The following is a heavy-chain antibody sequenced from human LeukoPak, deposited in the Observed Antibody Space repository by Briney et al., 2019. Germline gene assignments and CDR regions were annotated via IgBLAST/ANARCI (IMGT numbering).Heavy chain of an antibody. V-gene: IGHV3-48*03. CDR2: ISSSGSTI. CDR1: GFTFSSYE. D-gene: IGHD3-22*01. J-gene: IGHJ4*02. CDR3: ARGPLWDYYDSSGPFDY. Sequence: GGSLRLSCAASGFTFSSYEMNWVRQAPGKGLEWVSYISSSGSTIYYADSVKGRFTISRDNAKNSLYLQMNSLRAEETAVYYCARGPLWDYYDSSGPFDYWGQGTLVTVSS.